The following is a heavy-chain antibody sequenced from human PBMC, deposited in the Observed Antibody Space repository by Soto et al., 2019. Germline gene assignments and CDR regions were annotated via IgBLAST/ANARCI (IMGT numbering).Heavy chain of an antibody. CDR2: IIPIFGTA. Sequence: QVQLVQSGAEVKKPGSSVKVSCKASGGTFSSYAISWVRQAPGQGLEWMGGIIPIFGTANYAQKFQGRVTMTEDDSTXXAXLEXSSLPSEGTAAYYCARDPGGYCGGDCSTDVDAFDIWGQGPMVTVSS. D-gene: IGHD2-21*02. J-gene: IGHJ3*02. V-gene: IGHV1-69*12. CDR3: ARDPGGYCGGDCSTDVDAFDI. CDR1: GGTFSSYA.